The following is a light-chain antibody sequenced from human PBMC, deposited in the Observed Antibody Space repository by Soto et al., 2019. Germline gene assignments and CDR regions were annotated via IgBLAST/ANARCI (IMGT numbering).Light chain of an antibody. CDR1: QSVSSN. CDR2: ATS. V-gene: IGKV3-15*01. Sequence: EIVMTQSPATLSVSPGERATLSCRSSQSVSSNLAWYQQKPGQAPRLLIYATSTRATGIPDRFSGSGSGTEFTLTISSLQSEDFTVYHCQQYDNKPPITFGQGTGLEIK. CDR3: QQYDNKPPIT. J-gene: IGKJ5*01.